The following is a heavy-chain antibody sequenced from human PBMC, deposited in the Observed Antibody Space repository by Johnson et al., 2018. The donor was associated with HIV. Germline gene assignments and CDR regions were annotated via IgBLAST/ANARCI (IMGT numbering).Heavy chain of an antibody. Sequence: VQLVESGGGVVLPGGSLRLSCAASGFTFDDYGMSWVRQAPGKGLEWVSYITGSGTVVYYADSVKGRFTISRDNAKNSLYLQMNSLRADDTAVYYCARGGSDVFDIWGRGTMVTVSS. CDR1: GFTFDDYG. V-gene: IGHV3-48*04. CDR2: ITGSGTVV. J-gene: IGHJ3*02. D-gene: IGHD3-16*01. CDR3: ARGGSDVFDI.